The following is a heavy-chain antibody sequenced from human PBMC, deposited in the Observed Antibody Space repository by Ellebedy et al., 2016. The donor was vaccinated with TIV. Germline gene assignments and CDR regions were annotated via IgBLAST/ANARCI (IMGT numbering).Heavy chain of an antibody. D-gene: IGHD2-15*01. J-gene: IGHJ3*02. Sequence: GESLKISXAASGFTFSSYGMHWVRQAPGKGLEWVAVISYDGSNKYYADSVKGRFTISRDNSKNTLYLQMNSLRAEDTAVYYCAKWPVVDAFDIWGQGTMVTVSS. CDR3: AKWPVVDAFDI. V-gene: IGHV3-30*18. CDR1: GFTFSSYG. CDR2: ISYDGSNK.